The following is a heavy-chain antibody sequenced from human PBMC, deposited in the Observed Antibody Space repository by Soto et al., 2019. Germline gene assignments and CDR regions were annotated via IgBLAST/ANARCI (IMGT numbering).Heavy chain of an antibody. D-gene: IGHD3-10*01. Sequence: QVQLQESGPGLVKPSETLSLTCTVSGDSISSHYWSWIRQSPGKGLEWIGYSSYSGSTNYNPSLESRVTISVDTSKNQFSLQQNSVTAADTAVYYCARDRGGADGYFGFWGQGTLVIVSS. CDR1: GDSISSHY. CDR2: SSYSGST. J-gene: IGHJ4*02. CDR3: ARDRGGADGYFGF. V-gene: IGHV4-59*11.